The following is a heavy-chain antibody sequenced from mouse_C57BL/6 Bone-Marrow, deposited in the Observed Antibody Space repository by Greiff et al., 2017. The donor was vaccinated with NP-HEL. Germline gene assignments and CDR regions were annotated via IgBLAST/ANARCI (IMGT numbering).Heavy chain of an antibody. CDR3: ARGTGSIPYYAIDY. CDR2: ISCGGSYT. D-gene: IGHD1-1*01. Sequence: DVKLVESGGDLVKPGGSLKLSCAASGFTFSSYGMSWVRQTPDKRLEWVATISCGGSYTYYPDSAKGRFTISSDNAKNTLYLQMSNLKSEDTDIDYCARGTGSIPYYAIDYWGQGTSVTVSS. J-gene: IGHJ4*01. CDR1: GFTFSSYG. V-gene: IGHV5-6*02.